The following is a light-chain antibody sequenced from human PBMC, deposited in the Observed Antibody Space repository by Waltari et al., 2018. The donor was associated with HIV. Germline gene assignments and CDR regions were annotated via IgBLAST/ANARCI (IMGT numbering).Light chain of an antibody. CDR3: CSYAGSSTFWV. J-gene: IGLJ3*02. CDR1: SSDVGSYNL. CDR2: EVS. Sequence: QSALTQSASVSGSPGQSITISCTGTSSDVGSYNLVSWYQQHPGKAPKVMIYEVSKRPAGVSNRFSGSKSGTTASLTISGLQAEDEADYYCCSYAGSSTFWVFGGGTKLTVL. V-gene: IGLV2-23*02.